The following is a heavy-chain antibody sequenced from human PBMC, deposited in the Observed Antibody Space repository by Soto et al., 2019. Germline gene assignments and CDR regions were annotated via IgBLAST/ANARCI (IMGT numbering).Heavy chain of an antibody. D-gene: IGHD3-9*01. J-gene: IGHJ4*02. CDR3: AADVLRYFDWLPLGY. V-gene: IGHV1-58*01. CDR2: IVVGSGNT. CDR1: GFTFTSSA. Sequence: SVKVSCKASGFTFTSSAVQWVRQARGQRLEWIGWIVVGSGNTNYAQKFQERVTITRDMSTSTAYMELSSLRSEDTAVYYCAADVLRYFDWLPLGYWCQGTLVTVSS.